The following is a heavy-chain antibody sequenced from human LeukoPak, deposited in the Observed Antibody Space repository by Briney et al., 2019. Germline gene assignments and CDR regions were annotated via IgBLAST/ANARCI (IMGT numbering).Heavy chain of an antibody. CDR2: INXXXXGT. V-gene: IGHV1-2*02. D-gene: IGHD7-27*01. J-gene: IGHJ6*03. CDR3: ARGPPWGGGNLYYYYYYMDV. Sequence: INXXXXGTNYAQKFQGRVTMTRDTSISTAYMELSRLRSDDTAVYYCARGPPWGGGNLYYYYYYMDVWGKGTTVTVSS.